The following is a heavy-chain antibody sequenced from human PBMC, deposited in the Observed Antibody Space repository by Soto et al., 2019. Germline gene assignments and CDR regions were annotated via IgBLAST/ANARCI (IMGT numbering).Heavy chain of an antibody. CDR1: GGSTSSGDYY. J-gene: IGHJ4*02. CDR2: IYYSGST. D-gene: IGHD3-22*01. Sequence: SETLSLTCTVSGGSTSSGDYYWSWIRQPPGKGLEWIGYIYYSGSTYYNPSLKSRVTISVDTSKNQFSLKLSSVTAADTAAYYCARGGEYYDSSGYLSLGYWGQGTLVTVAS. V-gene: IGHV4-30-4*01. CDR3: ARGGEYYDSSGYLSLGY.